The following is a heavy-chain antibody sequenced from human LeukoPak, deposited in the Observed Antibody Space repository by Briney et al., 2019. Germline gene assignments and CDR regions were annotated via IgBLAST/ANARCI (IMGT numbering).Heavy chain of an antibody. Sequence: PGGSLSLSCAASGFTFSNYAMYWVRQAPGKGLEWVAIIWYDGSNKYYADSVKGRFTISRDNSKNTLYLQMNSLRAEDTAVYYCARGAYCSGSRCPGAFDIWGQGTMVTVSS. CDR1: GFTFSNYA. D-gene: IGHD2-15*01. V-gene: IGHV3-33*01. CDR2: IWYDGSNK. CDR3: ARGAYCSGSRCPGAFDI. J-gene: IGHJ3*02.